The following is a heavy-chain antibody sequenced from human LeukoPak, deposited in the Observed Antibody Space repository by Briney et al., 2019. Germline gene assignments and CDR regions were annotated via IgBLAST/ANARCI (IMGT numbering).Heavy chain of an antibody. CDR2: ISGSGGST. Sequence: GGSLRLSCAASGFTFSSYAMSWVRQAPGKGLEWVSAISGSGGSTYYADSVKGRFTISRDNAKNSLYLQMNSLRAEDTAVYYCARGFRLIDYWGQGTLVTVSS. CDR3: ARGFRLIDY. J-gene: IGHJ4*02. V-gene: IGHV3-23*01. D-gene: IGHD3-10*01. CDR1: GFTFSSYA.